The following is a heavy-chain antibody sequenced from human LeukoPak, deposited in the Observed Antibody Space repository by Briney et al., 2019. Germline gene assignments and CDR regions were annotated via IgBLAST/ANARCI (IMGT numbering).Heavy chain of an antibody. V-gene: IGHV5-51*01. Sequence: GESLKISCKGSGYSFTSYWIGWVRQMPGKGLEWMGIIYPGNSDTGYSPSFQGQVTISVDKSITTAYLQWSSLEASDTAMYYCASPQAAYCGGDCYSPWGQGTKVTVSS. J-gene: IGHJ3*01. CDR2: IYPGNSDT. D-gene: IGHD2-21*02. CDR1: GYSFTSYW. CDR3: ASPQAAYCGGDCYSP.